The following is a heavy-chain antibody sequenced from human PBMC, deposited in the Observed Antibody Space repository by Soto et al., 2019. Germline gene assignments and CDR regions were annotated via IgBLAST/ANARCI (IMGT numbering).Heavy chain of an antibody. CDR3: AKDLLTYFGSGSYDY. V-gene: IGHV3-30*18. CDR1: GFTFSTYG. Sequence: SLRLSCAASGFTFSTYGMHWVRQSPGKGLEWVAVISYDGSNKYYADSAKGRFTISRDNSKNTLYLEMNSLGAEDTAVYYCAKDLLTYFGSGSYDYWGQGTLVTVSS. D-gene: IGHD3-10*01. CDR2: ISYDGSNK. J-gene: IGHJ4*02.